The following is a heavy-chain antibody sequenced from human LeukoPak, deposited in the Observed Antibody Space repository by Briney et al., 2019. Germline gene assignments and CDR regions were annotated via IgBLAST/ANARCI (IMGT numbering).Heavy chain of an antibody. J-gene: IGHJ4*02. CDR3: AKDLVTGSLDY. Sequence: PGGSLRLSCAAPGFTFSSYAMTWVRQAPGKGLEWVSSISSSGGSTYYADSVRGRFTISRDNSKNTLYLQMNSLRAEDTAIYYCAKDLVTGSLDYWGQGTLVTVSS. CDR1: GFTFSSYA. CDR2: ISSSGGST. V-gene: IGHV3-23*01. D-gene: IGHD3-10*01.